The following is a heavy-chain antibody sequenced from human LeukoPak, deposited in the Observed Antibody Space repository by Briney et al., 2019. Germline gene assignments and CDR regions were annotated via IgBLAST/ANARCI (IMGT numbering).Heavy chain of an antibody. J-gene: IGHJ5*02. Sequence: SETLSLTCALYGGSFSDYYWSWIRQPPGQGLEWIGEINRSGSTNYNPSLRGRVTISVDTSKNQFSLKLSSMTAADTAVYYCARPAWFDPWGQGTRVTVSS. CDR1: GGSFSDYY. V-gene: IGHV4-34*01. D-gene: IGHD2-2*01. CDR3: ARPAWFDP. CDR2: INRSGST.